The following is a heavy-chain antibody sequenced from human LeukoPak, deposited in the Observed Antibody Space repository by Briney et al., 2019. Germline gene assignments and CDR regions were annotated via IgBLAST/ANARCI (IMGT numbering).Heavy chain of an antibody. J-gene: IGHJ4*02. CDR3: ARATLSDYYFNY. Sequence: ASVKVSGKASGYTFTSYYMHWVRQAPGQGLEWMGIINPSGGSTSYAQKFQGRVTMTRDTSTNTVYMELSSLRSEDTAVYFCARATLSDYYFNYWGQGTLVTVSS. V-gene: IGHV1-46*01. CDR2: INPSGGST. CDR1: GYTFTSYY.